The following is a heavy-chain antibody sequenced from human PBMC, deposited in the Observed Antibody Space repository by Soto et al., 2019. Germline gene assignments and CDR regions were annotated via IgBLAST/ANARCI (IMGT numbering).Heavy chain of an antibody. CDR2: IRSKTEGGTT. D-gene: IGHD6-19*01. CDR3: TTTIRYTSGWNPFDP. V-gene: IGHV3-15*01. CDR1: GFTFSNAW. J-gene: IGHJ5*02. Sequence: GGSLRLSCAASGFTFSNAWMNWVRQAQGRGLEWVGRIRSKTEGGTTEYAEPVKGRFTISRDDSQSTLYLQMSSLKVEDTAVYYCTTTIRYTSGWNPFDPWGQGTLVTVSS.